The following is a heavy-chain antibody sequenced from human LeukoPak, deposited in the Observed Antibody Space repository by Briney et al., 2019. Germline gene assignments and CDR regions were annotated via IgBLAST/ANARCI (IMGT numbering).Heavy chain of an antibody. J-gene: IGHJ4*02. V-gene: IGHV3-48*01. D-gene: IGHD2-21*01. CDR3: ARPAADCGGDCYWAFDY. CDR1: GFTFSTYP. CDR2: ISSRSSTI. Sequence: GGSLRLSCAASGFTFSTYPMNWVRQAPGKGLEWVSYISSRSSTIYYADSVKGRFTISRDNAKNSLYLQMNSLRAEDTGVYYCARPAADCGGDCYWAFDYWGQGTLVTVSS.